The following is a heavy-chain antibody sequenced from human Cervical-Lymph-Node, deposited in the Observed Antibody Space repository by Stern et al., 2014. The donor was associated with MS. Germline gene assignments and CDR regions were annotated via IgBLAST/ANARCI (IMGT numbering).Heavy chain of an antibody. V-gene: IGHV5-51*01. CDR1: GYTFTTYW. J-gene: IGHJ4*02. Sequence: EVQLVESGAEVKKPGESLKISCKASGYTFTTYWIGWVRQVSGKGLEWMGIIYPRDSDARLSPSFQGQVTISVDKSITTAYLQWSSLKASDTAMYCARRGPAAEIDFWGQGTLVTVSS. D-gene: IGHD6-13*01. CDR3: ARRGPAAEIDF. CDR2: IYPRDSDA.